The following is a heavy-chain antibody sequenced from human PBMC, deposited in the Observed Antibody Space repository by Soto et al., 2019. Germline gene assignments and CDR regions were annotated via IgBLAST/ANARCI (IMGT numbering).Heavy chain of an antibody. Sequence: QVHLVQSGAEVRMPGASVKVSCKASGYTFTDYFMHWVRQAPGQGLEWMGIINPRSGDTGYAQKFQGRVIMTTDTSTSTVYMELSGLTSEDTAIYYCARGYSYNSNCFSNWFDPWGQGTLVTVSS. CDR3: ARGYSYNSNCFSNWFDP. V-gene: IGHV1-46*03. CDR2: INPRSGDT. J-gene: IGHJ5*02. CDR1: GYTFTDYF. D-gene: IGHD6-13*01.